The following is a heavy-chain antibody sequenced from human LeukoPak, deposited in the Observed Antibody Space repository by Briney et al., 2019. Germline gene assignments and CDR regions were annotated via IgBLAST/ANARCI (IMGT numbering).Heavy chain of an antibody. Sequence: PGGSLRLSCAASGLTFSNYWMHWVRQAPGKGLMWVSRINTDGSNTHYADSVKGRFTISRDNAKNTLYLQMNGLRVEDTAVYYCVVWGEDRSGHRFDFWGQGTLVTVSS. CDR2: INTDGSNT. CDR3: VVWGEDRSGHRFDF. CDR1: GLTFSNYW. J-gene: IGHJ4*02. D-gene: IGHD3-22*01. V-gene: IGHV3-74*01.